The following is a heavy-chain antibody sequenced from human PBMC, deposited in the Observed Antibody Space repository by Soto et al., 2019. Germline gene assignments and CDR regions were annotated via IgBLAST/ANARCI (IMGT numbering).Heavy chain of an antibody. V-gene: IGHV1-46*01. Sequence: QVHLVQSGAEVKKPGASGKVSCKASGYIFINYYIHWVRQAPGQGLEWIGIINPNGGSPNYAQKFRGRVTMARDTSTSTAYMHLSSLRSDDTAVYHCARDLAAADYWGQGTLVTVSS. CDR2: INPNGGSP. J-gene: IGHJ4*02. D-gene: IGHD6-13*01. CDR1: GYIFINYY. CDR3: ARDLAAADY.